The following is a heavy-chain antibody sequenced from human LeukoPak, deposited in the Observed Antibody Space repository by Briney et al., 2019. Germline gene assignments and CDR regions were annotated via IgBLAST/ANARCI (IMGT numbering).Heavy chain of an antibody. J-gene: IGHJ2*01. CDR2: INPNSGGT. D-gene: IGHD2-15*01. V-gene: IGHV1-2*02. CDR1: GYTFTGYY. Sequence: ASVKVSCKASGYTFTGYYMHWVRQAPGQGLEWMGWINPNSGGTNYAQKFQGRVTMTRDTSISTAYMELSRLRSDDTAVYYCASSSVVVAANGGDGYFDLWGRGTLVTVSS. CDR3: ASSSVVVAANGGDGYFDL.